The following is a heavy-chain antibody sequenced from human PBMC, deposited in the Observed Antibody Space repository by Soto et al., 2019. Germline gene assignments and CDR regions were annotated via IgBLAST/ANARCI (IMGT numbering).Heavy chain of an antibody. CDR3: AKSSGRAHYYGMDV. J-gene: IGHJ6*02. Sequence: PGGSLRLSCAASGFTFSSYGMNWVRQAPGEGLGWVAGVSAGGRDTSYADSVKGRFTISRDNSKDTLYLQMNSLRAEDTAVYYCAKSSGRAHYYGMDVWGQGTTVTVSS. CDR2: VSAGGRDT. CDR1: GFTFSSYG. V-gene: IGHV3-23*01. D-gene: IGHD2-15*01.